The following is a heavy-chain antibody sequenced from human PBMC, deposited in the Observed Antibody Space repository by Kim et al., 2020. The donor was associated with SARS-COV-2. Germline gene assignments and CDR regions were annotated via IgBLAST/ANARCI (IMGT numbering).Heavy chain of an antibody. D-gene: IGHD3-10*01. CDR3: ARGDYYGSGSYSYFDY. J-gene: IGHJ4*02. V-gene: IGHV1-46*01. Sequence: KFQGVVTMTRETSTSTVYMELSSLRSEDTAVYYCARGDYYGSGSYSYFDYWGQGTLVTVSS.